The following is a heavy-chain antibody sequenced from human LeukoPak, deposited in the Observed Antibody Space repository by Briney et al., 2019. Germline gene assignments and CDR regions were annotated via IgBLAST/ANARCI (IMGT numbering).Heavy chain of an antibody. CDR2: IYHSGST. Sequence: SETLSLTCAVSGGSISSGGYSWSWIRQPPGKGLEWIGYIYHSGSTYYNPSLKSRVTISVDRFKNQFSLKLSSVTAADTAVYYCARNPYYYGSGTPRGWFDPWGQGTLVTVSS. CDR3: ARNPYYYGSGTPRGWFDP. V-gene: IGHV4-30-2*01. D-gene: IGHD3-10*01. CDR1: GGSISSGGYS. J-gene: IGHJ5*02.